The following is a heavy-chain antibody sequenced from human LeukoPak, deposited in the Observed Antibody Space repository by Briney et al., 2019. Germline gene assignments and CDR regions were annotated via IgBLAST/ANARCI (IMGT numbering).Heavy chain of an antibody. Sequence: SETLSLTCTVSGGSISNYYWNWIRQPPGKGLEWIGYIYYSGTTNYNPSLKSRVSMSVDTSKNQFSLKLCSVTAADTAVYYCARVNQAVADHFDYWGQGTLVTVSS. CDR3: ARVNQAVADHFDY. J-gene: IGHJ4*02. D-gene: IGHD6-19*01. V-gene: IGHV4-59*01. CDR2: IYYSGTT. CDR1: GGSISNYY.